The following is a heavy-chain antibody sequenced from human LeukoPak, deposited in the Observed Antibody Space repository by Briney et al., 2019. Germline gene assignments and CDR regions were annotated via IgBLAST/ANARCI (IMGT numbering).Heavy chain of an antibody. Sequence: SETLSLTCTIFGASTSDYYWSWVRQPPGKGLEWIGYIHHTGSFDYNPSLNSRATISLDTSKNQFSLKLTSVTAAYTAVYYCTRGHWALDCWGQGPLVTVSS. CDR3: TRGHWALDC. D-gene: IGHD3-16*01. CDR2: IHHTGSF. J-gene: IGHJ4*02. V-gene: IGHV4-59*01. CDR1: GASTSDYY.